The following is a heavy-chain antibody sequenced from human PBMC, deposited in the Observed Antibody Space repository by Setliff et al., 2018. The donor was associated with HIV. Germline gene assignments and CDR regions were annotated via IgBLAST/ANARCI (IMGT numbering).Heavy chain of an antibody. V-gene: IGHV1-18*01. CDR3: AREGLWFGDRGYYMDV. J-gene: IGHJ6*03. D-gene: IGHD3-10*01. CDR1: GYTFTSSG. Sequence: ASVKVSCKASGYTFTSSGITWVRQAPGQGLEWMGWIGTYNGDTNYAQKFQGRVTMTTDTSTSTAYMELRSLISDDTAVYYCAREGLWFGDRGYYMDVWGTGTTVTVSS. CDR2: IGTYNGDT.